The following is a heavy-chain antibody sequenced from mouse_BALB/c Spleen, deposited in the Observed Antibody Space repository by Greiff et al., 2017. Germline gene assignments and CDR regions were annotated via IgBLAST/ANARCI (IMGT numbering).Heavy chain of an antibody. CDR3: ARWGGLRRFSAY. CDR1: GYSITSDYA. D-gene: IGHD2-4*01. V-gene: IGHV3-2*02. Sequence: EVQGVESGPGLVKPSQSLSLTCTVTGYSITSDYAWNWIRQFPGNKLEWMGYISYSGSTSYNPSLKSRISITRDTSKNQFFLQLNSVTTEDTATYYCARWGGLRRFSAYWGQGTLVTVSA. CDR2: ISYSGST. J-gene: IGHJ3*01.